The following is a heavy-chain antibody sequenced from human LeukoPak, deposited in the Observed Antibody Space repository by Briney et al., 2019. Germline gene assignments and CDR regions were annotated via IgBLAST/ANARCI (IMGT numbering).Heavy chain of an antibody. CDR3: AKQRLLEGFQH. Sequence: GGSLRLSCAASGFTFSSYGMSWVRQAPGKGLEWVSAISGSGGSTYYADSVKGRFTISRDNSKNTLYLQMNSLRAEDTAVYYCAKQRLLEGFQHWGQGTLVTVSS. CDR1: GFTFSSYG. CDR2: ISGSGGST. V-gene: IGHV3-23*01. D-gene: IGHD3-22*01. J-gene: IGHJ1*01.